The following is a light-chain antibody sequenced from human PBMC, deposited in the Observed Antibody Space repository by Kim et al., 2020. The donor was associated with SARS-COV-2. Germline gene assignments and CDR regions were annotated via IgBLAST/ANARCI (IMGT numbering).Light chain of an antibody. J-gene: IGLJ2*01. CDR1: HIGSRS. Sequence: VAPGQTARRTCGGSHIGSRSVHWYQQKSGQAPLLVIFRDRDRPSGIPERFSGSTSVNMATLTISRVEAGDEADYYCQVWDTNRDQVFGGGTQLTVL. CDR2: RDR. CDR3: QVWDTNRDQV. V-gene: IGLV3-21*02.